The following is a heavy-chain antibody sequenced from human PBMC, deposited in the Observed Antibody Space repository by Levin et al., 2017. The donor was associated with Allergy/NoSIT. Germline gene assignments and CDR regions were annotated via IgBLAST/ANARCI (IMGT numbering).Heavy chain of an antibody. CDR1: GFTFSSYA. V-gene: IGHV3-23*01. CDR3: AKVGMVRGVIPYYFDY. D-gene: IGHD3-10*01. CDR2: ISGSGGST. J-gene: IGHJ4*02. Sequence: RAGGSLRLSCAASGFTFSSYAMSWVRQAPGKGLEWVSAISGSGGSTYYADSVKGRFTISRDNSKNTLYLQMNSLRAEDTAVYYCAKVGMVRGVIPYYFDYWGQGTLVTVSS.